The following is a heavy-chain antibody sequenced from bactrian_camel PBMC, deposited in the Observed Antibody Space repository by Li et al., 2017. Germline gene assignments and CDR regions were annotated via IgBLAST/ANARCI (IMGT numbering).Heavy chain of an antibody. CDR1: GYTYSGHC. Sequence: VQLVESGGGSVQAGGSLRLSCAFSGYTYSGHCMAWFRQAPGKEREAVAGISNDAGAAYADSVQGRFTISQDSAKNTVYLQMNNLQPEDTATYYCAEGRGSRGEHCYSLNYWGQG. V-gene: IGHV3S67*01. CDR3: AEGRGSRGEHCYSLNY. CDR2: ISNDAGA. D-gene: IGHD6*01. J-gene: IGHJ4*01.